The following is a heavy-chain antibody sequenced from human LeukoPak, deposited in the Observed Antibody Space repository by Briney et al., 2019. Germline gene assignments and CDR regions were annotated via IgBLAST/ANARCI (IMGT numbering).Heavy chain of an antibody. CDR1: GYTFIGYY. D-gene: IGHD1-14*01. Sequence: ASVKVSCKASGYTFIGYYIHWVRQAPGQGLEWMGWINPNSGGTNYAQKFQGRVTMTRDRSLSTAYMEANRLTSDDTAVYFCAKGHTIRSFDSWGQGTLVTVSS. CDR3: AKGHTIRSFDS. CDR2: INPNSGGT. J-gene: IGHJ4*02. V-gene: IGHV1-2*02.